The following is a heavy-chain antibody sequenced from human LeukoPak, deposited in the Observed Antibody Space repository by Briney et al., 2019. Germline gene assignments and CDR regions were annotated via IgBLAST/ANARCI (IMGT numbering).Heavy chain of an antibody. Sequence: PSETLSLTCTVSGGSISSSSYYWGWIRQPPGKGLEWIGSIYYSGSTYYNPSLKSRVTISVDTSKNQFSLKLSSVTAADTAVYYCARHDYYGSGSYYLTPFDYWGQGTLVTVSS. CDR2: IYYSGST. J-gene: IGHJ4*02. D-gene: IGHD3-10*01. V-gene: IGHV4-39*01. CDR1: GGSISSSSYY. CDR3: ARHDYYGSGSYYLTPFDY.